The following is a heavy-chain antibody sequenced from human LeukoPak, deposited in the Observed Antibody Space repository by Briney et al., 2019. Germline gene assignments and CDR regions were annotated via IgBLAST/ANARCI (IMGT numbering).Heavy chain of an antibody. V-gene: IGHV3-7*01. CDR1: GFTLGDHW. J-gene: IGHJ3*02. CDR2: VRTDGREK. Sequence: GGSLRLSCATSGFTLGDHWMTWVRQAPGKGLEWVANVRTDGREKYYVDSVKGRFTISRDNSKNTLYLQMNSLRSEDTAVYYCANSKVPRESCSATSCYAGFGAFDIWGHGTMVTVSS. CDR3: ANSKVPRESCSATSCYAGFGAFDI. D-gene: IGHD2-2*01.